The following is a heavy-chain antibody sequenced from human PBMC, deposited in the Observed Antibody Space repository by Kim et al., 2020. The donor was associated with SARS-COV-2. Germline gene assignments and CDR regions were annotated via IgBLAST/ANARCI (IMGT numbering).Heavy chain of an antibody. CDR1: GYAFTGYY. CDR2: INPSSGGT. V-gene: IGHV1-2*02. Sequence: ASVKVSCKASGYAFTGYYIHWVRQAPGQGLEWMGWINPSSGGTKYAQKFQGRVTMTRDTSINTAFMEVSGLKSDDTAMYYCARDFTKQLLVPPLGYWGQGALVTVPS. CDR3: ARDFTKQLLVPPLGY. D-gene: IGHD6-13*01. J-gene: IGHJ4*02.